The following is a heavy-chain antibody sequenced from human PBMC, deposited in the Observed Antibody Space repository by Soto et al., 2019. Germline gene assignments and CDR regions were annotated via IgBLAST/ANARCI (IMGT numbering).Heavy chain of an antibody. J-gene: IGHJ4*02. CDR3: ARDPSGALPGFDC. V-gene: IGHV3-21*01. Sequence: EVHLVESGGGLVKPGGSLRLSCAASGFTFSRDTMNWVRQAPGKGLEYVSSISGSGTSIYYADSLKGRFTISRDNAKNSLYLQMNSLRVEDTAVYYCARDPSGALPGFDCWGQGTLVTVSS. CDR2: ISGSGTSI. D-gene: IGHD1-26*01. CDR1: GFTFSRDT.